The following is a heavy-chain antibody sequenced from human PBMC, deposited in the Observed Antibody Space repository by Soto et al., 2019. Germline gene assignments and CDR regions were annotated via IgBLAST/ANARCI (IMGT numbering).Heavy chain of an antibody. J-gene: IGHJ6*02. CDR2: INSDGSST. CDR3: ARDSRYYGMDV. CDR1: GFTFSSHW. Sequence: GGSLRLSCAASGFTFSSHWMHWVRQAPGKGLVWVSRINSDGSSTSYADSVKGRFTISRDNAKNTLYLQMNSLRAEDTAVYYCARDSRYYGMDVWGQGTTVTVSS. V-gene: IGHV3-74*01.